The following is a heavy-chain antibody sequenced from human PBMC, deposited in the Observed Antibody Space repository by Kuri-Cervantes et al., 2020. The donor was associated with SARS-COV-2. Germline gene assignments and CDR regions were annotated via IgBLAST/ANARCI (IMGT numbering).Heavy chain of an antibody. CDR2: ISAYNGNT. V-gene: IGHV1-18*01. Sequence: ASVKVSCKASGYTFTSYGISWVRQAPGQGLEWMGWISAYNGNTNYAQKLQGRVTMTTDTSTSTAYMELRSLRSDDTAVYYCARDRPGIAAASLYYYYMDVWGKGTTVTVSS. CDR1: GYTFTSYG. J-gene: IGHJ6*03. CDR3: ARDRPGIAAASLYYYYMDV. D-gene: IGHD6-13*01.